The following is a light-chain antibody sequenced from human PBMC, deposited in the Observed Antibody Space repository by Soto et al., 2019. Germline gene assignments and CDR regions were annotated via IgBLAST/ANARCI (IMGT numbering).Light chain of an antibody. J-gene: IGKJ4*01. V-gene: IGKV3D-15*01. Sequence: EIVMTQSPATLSVSPGERATLSCRASHSVGTNLMWYQQKPGQPPRLLISYASNRATGIPGRFSGSGSGTEFTLTISSLQPDDFATYYCQQVESYPSTFGGGTKVDI. CDR1: HSVGTN. CDR2: YAS. CDR3: QQVESYPST.